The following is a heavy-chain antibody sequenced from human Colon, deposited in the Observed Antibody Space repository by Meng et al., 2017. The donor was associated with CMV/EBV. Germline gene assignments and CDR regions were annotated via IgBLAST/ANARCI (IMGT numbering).Heavy chain of an antibody. D-gene: IGHD3-22*01. J-gene: IGHJ4*02. Sequence: GSLRLSCTVSGGSITSSNYYWGWIRQPPGKGLEWIGNIYYRGNTYYNPSLKSRVTISVDTSQNQFSLELKSVTASDTAVYYCARLPHYYDRYYFDYWGQGTLVTVSS. CDR3: ARLPHYYDRYYFDY. V-gene: IGHV4-39*01. CDR1: GGSITSSNYY. CDR2: IYYRGNT.